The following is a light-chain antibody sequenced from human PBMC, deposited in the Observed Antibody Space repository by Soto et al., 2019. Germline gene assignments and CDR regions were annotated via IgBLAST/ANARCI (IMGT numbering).Light chain of an antibody. CDR3: HQYLDSPNT. Sequence: EIVLTQSPDTLSLSPGERATFSCRATQTITNNYVAWYQQKPGQAPRLLIYGASRWATGIPDRISGSGSGTDFTLSITGLEPEDFAVYFCHQYLDSPNTFGQGTKLDIK. CDR2: GAS. CDR1: QTITNNY. J-gene: IGKJ2*01. V-gene: IGKV3-20*01.